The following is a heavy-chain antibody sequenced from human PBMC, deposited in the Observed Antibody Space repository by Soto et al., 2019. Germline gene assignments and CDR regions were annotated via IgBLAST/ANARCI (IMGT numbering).Heavy chain of an antibody. V-gene: IGHV4-61*08. CDR2: IYYLGNT. J-gene: IGHJ5*02. Sequence: QVQLQESGPGLVKPSETLSLTCTVSGGSVSSGDYYWSWIRQPPGKGLEWIGNIYYLGNTNYNPFLKSRVTESLDTSKNLFSLRLTSVTAADTAVYYCARIPVDTAMIYWLDPWGQGTLVTVSS. CDR1: GGSVSSGDYY. D-gene: IGHD5-18*01. CDR3: ARIPVDTAMIYWLDP.